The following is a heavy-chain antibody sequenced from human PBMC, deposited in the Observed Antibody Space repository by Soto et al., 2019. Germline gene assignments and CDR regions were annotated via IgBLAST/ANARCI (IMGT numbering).Heavy chain of an antibody. CDR3: ASRGWYRGSYGAFDI. CDR2: IYPGDSET. D-gene: IGHD1-26*01. V-gene: IGHV5-51*01. J-gene: IGHJ3*02. Sequence: GEALKISYKGSGYSFSSYWIGWVRQMPGKGLEWMGVIYPGDSETRYSPSFQCQVTISAEKSISTAYLQWSSLKASDTDMYYCASRGWYRGSYGAFDIWGQGTMVTVSS. CDR1: GYSFSSYW.